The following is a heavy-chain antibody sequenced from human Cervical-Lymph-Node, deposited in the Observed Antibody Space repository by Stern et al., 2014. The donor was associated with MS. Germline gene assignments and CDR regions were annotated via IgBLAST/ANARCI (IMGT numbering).Heavy chain of an antibody. Sequence: EVQLVESGAEVKKPGESLKISCKLSGYSFTIYYIAWVRQMPRKGLDWMGVIYPYDSDTTYSPSFQGQVTISADKSITTAYLQWSSLRASDTAMYYCARHVQGFDYWGQGTLVTVSS. CDR1: GYSFTIYY. CDR3: ARHVQGFDY. CDR2: IYPYDSDT. V-gene: IGHV5-51*01. J-gene: IGHJ4*02.